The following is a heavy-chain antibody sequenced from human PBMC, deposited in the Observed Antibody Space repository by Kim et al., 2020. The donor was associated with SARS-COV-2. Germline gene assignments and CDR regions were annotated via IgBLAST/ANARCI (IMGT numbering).Heavy chain of an antibody. J-gene: IGHJ4*02. CDR1: GFSLSTSGVG. D-gene: IGHD3-10*01. CDR3: AHSQVPPFGRILWFGELLPYDY. CDR2: IYWDDDK. V-gene: IGHV2-5*02. Sequence: SGPTLVNPTQTLTLTCTFSGFSLSTSGVGVGWIRQPPGKALEWLALIYWDDDKRYNPSLKSRLTITKDTSKNQLVLTMTNMDPVDTATYYCAHSQVPPFGRILWFGELLPYDYWGQGTLVTVSS.